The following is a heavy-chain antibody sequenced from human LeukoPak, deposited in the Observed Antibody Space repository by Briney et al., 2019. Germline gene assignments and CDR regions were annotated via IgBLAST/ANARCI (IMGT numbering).Heavy chain of an antibody. J-gene: IGHJ6*02. V-gene: IGHV4-61*08. CDR2: IYYSGST. Sequence: PSETLSLTCTVSGGSISSGGYYWSWIRQHPGKGLEWIGYIYYSGSTNYNPSLKSRVTISVDTSKNQFSLKLSSVTAADTAVYYCARGYCSSTSCYYPHGMDVWGQGTTVTVSS. CDR1: GGSISSGGYY. CDR3: ARGYCSSTSCYYPHGMDV. D-gene: IGHD2-2*01.